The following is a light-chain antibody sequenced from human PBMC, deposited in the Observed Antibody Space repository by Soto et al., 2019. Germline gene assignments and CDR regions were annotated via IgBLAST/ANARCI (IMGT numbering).Light chain of an antibody. V-gene: IGKV1-8*01. CDR1: QDISSF. CDR3: QQYYSYPPLT. J-gene: IGKJ4*01. CDR2: AAS. Sequence: AIRMTQSPSSFSASTGDRVTITCRASQDISSFLAWYQQKPGKAPKLLIYAASTLQSGVPSRFSGSGSGTEFTLTISCLQSEDFATYHCQQYYSYPPLTFGGGTKVEVK.